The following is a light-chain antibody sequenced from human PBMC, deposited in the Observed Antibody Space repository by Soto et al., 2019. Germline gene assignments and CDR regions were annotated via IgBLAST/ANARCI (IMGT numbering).Light chain of an antibody. CDR3: QKYNSAPRT. V-gene: IGKV1-27*01. CDR2: AAS. Sequence: DIQMTQSPSSLSASVGDRVTITCRARQGISNYLAWYQQKPGKVPKLLISAASTLQSGVPSRFMRSGSGTDFTLTISSLQPEDVETYYCQKYNSAPRTVGQGTKVEIK. CDR1: QGISNY. J-gene: IGKJ1*01.